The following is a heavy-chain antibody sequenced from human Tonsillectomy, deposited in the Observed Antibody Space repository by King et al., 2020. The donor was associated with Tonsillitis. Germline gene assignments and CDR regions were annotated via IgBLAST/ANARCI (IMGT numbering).Heavy chain of an antibody. J-gene: IGHJ3*02. D-gene: IGHD6-6*01. CDR2: IYSGGST. CDR1: GASISSGSFY. Sequence: LQLQESGPGLVKPSQTLSLTCAVSGASISSGSFYWGWIRQPPGKGLEYIGHIYSGGSTYYNPSLKSRVTISVDANKNEFSLKLSSVSAADTSLYYCARRDPFSNSGAFDIWGRGTKVTVSS. CDR3: ARRDPFSNSGAFDI. V-gene: IGHV4-39*01.